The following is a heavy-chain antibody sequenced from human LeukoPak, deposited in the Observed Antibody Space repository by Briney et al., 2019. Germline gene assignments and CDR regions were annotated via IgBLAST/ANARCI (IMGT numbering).Heavy chain of an antibody. V-gene: IGHV3-48*01. J-gene: IGHJ4*02. CDR1: GFTFSSYS. Sequence: GGSLRLSCAASGFTFSSYSMNWVRQAPGKGLEWVSYISSSSSTIYYADSVKGRFTVSRDNAKNSLYLQMNSLRAEDTAVYYCARDSGSYTRLFDYWGQGTLVTVSS. D-gene: IGHD1-26*01. CDR3: ARDSGSYTRLFDY. CDR2: ISSSSSTI.